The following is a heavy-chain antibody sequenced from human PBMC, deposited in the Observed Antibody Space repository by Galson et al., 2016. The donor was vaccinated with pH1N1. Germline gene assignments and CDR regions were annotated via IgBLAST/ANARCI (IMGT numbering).Heavy chain of an antibody. D-gene: IGHD4-23*01. V-gene: IGHV1-2*02. CDR3: ARRGGYGGNSEGLDS. CDR2: IRPNGSVA. Sequence: SVKVSCKASGYTFTDYYIHWVRQAPGQGLEWMGWIRPNGSVADFAQTFQDRAIMTIDPSITTVYMELTRLRYDDTAMYYCARRGGYGGNSEGLDSWGQGTLVTVSS. J-gene: IGHJ4*02. CDR1: GYTFTDYY.